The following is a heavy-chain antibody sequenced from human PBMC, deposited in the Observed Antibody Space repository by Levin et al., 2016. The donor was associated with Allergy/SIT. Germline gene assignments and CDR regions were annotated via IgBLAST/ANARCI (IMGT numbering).Heavy chain of an antibody. V-gene: IGHV5-10-1*01. CDR2: IDPSDSYT. J-gene: IGHJ4*02. D-gene: IGHD6-13*01. CDR3: ARHVSFGWGYSSSWHNDY. CDR1: GYSFTSYW. Sequence: KVSCKGSGYSFTSYWISWVRQMPGKGLEWMGRIDPSDSYTNYSPSFQGHVTISADKSISTAYLQWSSLKASDTAMYYCARHVSFGWGYSSSWHNDYWGQGTLVTVSS.